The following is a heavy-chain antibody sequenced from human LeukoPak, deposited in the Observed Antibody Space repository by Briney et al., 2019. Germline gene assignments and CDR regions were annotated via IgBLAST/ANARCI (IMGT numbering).Heavy chain of an antibody. V-gene: IGHV1-2*04. CDR1: GYTFTGYY. Sequence: ASVKVSCKASGYTFTGYYMHWVRQAPGQGLEWMGWINPNSGGTNYAQKFQGWVTMTRDTSISTAYMELSRLRSDDTAVYYCARASGPWFGELLRGTQYYFDYWGQGTLVTVSS. CDR3: ARASGPWFGELLRGTQYYFDY. D-gene: IGHD3-10*01. J-gene: IGHJ4*02. CDR2: INPNSGGT.